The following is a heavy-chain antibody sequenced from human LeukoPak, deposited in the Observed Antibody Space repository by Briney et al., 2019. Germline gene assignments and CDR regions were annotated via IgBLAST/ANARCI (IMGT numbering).Heavy chain of an antibody. J-gene: IGHJ1*01. CDR2: MNPNSGNT. CDR3: ARGPMVRGLITYAEYLQH. Sequence: GASVKVSCKASGYTFTSYDINWVRQATGQGLEWMGWMNPNSGNTGYAQKFQGRVTITRNTSISTAYMELSSLRSEDTAVYYCARGPMVRGLITYAEYLQHWGQGTLVTVSS. CDR1: GYTFTSYD. D-gene: IGHD3-10*01. V-gene: IGHV1-8*03.